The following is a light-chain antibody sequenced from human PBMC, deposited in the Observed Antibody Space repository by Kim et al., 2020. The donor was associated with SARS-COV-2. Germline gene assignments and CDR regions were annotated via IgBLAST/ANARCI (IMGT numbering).Light chain of an antibody. CDR1: RLRSYS. V-gene: IGLV3-19*01. CDR3: YSPDSGGDPLL. CDR2: GKN. Sequence: SSELTQDPAVSVALGQTVRITCQGDRLRSYSASWYQQNPGQAPVLVIYGKNNRPSGIPDRFSGSSSGNTASLTITGAQAVDEADYYCYSPDSGGDPLLFG. J-gene: IGLJ2*01.